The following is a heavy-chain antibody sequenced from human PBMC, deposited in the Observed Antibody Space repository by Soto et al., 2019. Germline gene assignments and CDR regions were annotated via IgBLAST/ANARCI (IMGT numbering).Heavy chain of an antibody. V-gene: IGHV3-9*01. J-gene: IGHJ6*03. D-gene: IGHD2-15*01. Sequence: EVQLEESGGGLVQPGTSLRLSCEASGFSFDDHTMHWVRQVPGQGLEWVSGISWNSGKTVYSDSVKGRFIISRDNDKNSLFLQMNSLRPEYTASYYCVTASGTRWRTFSFSYMDVWGKGTTVAVSS. CDR1: GFSFDDHT. CDR3: VTASGTRWRTFSFSYMDV. CDR2: ISWNSGKT.